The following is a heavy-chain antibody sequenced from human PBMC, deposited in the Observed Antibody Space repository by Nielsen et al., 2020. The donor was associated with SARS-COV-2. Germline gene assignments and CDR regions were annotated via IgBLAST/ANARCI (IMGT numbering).Heavy chain of an antibody. CDR1: GFSFSSYW. V-gene: IGHV3-48*03. D-gene: IGHD5-12*01. CDR2: ISGSGEST. J-gene: IGHJ4*02. Sequence: GESLKISCAASGFSFSSYWMSWVRQAPGKGLEWVSYISGSGESTHYADSVKGRFTISRDNTQKSLYLQMNSLRAEDTALYYCARDAGYRGYSYWGQGTLVTVSS. CDR3: ARDAGYRGYSY.